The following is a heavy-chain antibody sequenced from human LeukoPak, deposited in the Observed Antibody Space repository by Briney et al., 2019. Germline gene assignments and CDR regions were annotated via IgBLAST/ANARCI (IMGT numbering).Heavy chain of an antibody. D-gene: IGHD3-10*01. CDR2: IYYSGST. CDR1: GGSISSSSYY. Sequence: PSETLSLTCTVSGGSISSSSYYWGWIRQPPGEGLEWIGSIYYSGSTYYNPSLKSRVTISVDTSKNQFSLKLSSVTAADTAVYYCARQRSYYYGSGSPRPEIWGQGILVTVSS. J-gene: IGHJ4*02. V-gene: IGHV4-39*01. CDR3: ARQRSYYYGSGSPRPEI.